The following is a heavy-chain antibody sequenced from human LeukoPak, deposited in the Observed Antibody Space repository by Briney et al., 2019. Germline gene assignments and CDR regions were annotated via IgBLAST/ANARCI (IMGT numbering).Heavy chain of an antibody. D-gene: IGHD5-12*01. Sequence: SETLSLTCSVSGGSIKSHYYTWIRQPPGKGLEWIGYVYYSGTTSYNPSLESRVSISDDTSKNQIFLWLTSVTAADTAVYYCATSLYGDYEADYWGPGILVTVSS. CDR2: VYYSGTT. CDR3: ATSLYGDYEADY. V-gene: IGHV4-59*11. CDR1: GGSIKSHY. J-gene: IGHJ4*02.